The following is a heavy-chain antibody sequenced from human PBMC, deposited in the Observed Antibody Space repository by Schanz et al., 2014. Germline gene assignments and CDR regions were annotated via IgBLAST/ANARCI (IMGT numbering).Heavy chain of an antibody. CDR3: ARRPQLQCFDY. D-gene: IGHD4-4*01. V-gene: IGHV3-53*01. Sequence: HLVESGGGLIQPGGSLRLSCAASGFTVSDNYMTWVRQAPGKGLEWVSTISASGSATYYADSVKGRLTISRDNSKNTVYLQMSSLRVEDTAVYYCARRPQLQCFDYWGQGTLVTVSS. J-gene: IGHJ4*02. CDR2: SASGSAT. CDR1: GFTVSDNY.